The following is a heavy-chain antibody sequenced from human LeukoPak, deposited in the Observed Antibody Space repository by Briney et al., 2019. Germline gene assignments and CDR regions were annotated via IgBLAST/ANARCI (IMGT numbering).Heavy chain of an antibody. CDR1: GFTFRDFS. CDR3: AKGNNTISFNFDY. Sequence: GGSLRLSCTVSGFTFRDFSMHWVRQAPGKGLQWVGLVSGDGGVTHYPDSVKGRFTISRDNNQNSLYLQMNSLTVEGSAFYYCAKGNNTISFNFDYWGQGTLVTVSS. CDR2: VSGDGGVT. D-gene: IGHD2-2*01. V-gene: IGHV3-43*02. J-gene: IGHJ4*02.